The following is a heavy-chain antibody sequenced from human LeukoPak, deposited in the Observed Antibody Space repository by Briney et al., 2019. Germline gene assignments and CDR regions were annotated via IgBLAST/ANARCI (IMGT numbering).Heavy chain of an antibody. CDR3: ARDVTFGELLSTPGGVDP. CDR1: GFTFSDYY. V-gene: IGHV3-11*01. D-gene: IGHD3-10*01. Sequence: GGSLRLSCAASGFTFSDYYMSWIRQAPGKGLEWVSYISSSGSTIYYADSVKGRFTISRDNAKNSLYLQMNSLRAEDTAVNYCARDVTFGELLSTPGGVDPWGQGTLVTVSS. CDR2: ISSSGSTI. J-gene: IGHJ5*02.